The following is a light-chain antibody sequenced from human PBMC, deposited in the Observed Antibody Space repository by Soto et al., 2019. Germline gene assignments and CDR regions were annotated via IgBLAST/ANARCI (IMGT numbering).Light chain of an antibody. CDR1: IDDVGAYNY. J-gene: IGLJ1*01. CDR2: DVN. Sequence: QSVLTQPASVSGSPGQSITISCTGTIDDVGAYNYVSWYQQRPGSAPQLIMYDVNNRPSGASHRFSGSKSGHTAYLTFFGLQSDDEANYHCSSYTSTYSRVFGTGTKVTVL. V-gene: IGLV2-14*03. CDR3: SSYTSTYSRV.